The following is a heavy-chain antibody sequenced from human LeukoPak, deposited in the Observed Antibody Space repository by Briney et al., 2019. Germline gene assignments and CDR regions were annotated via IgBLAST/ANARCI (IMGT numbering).Heavy chain of an antibody. Sequence: PGESLRLSCAASGFTFNNYAMTWVRQTPGKGPEWVSLISWKGDTTAYAESVRGRFTISRDSAKNSLYLHMNSLRPEDTAFYHCARHRCSSTTCSFDSWGQGSLVTVSS. CDR3: ARHRCSSTTCSFDS. CDR1: GFTFNNYA. CDR2: ISWKGDTT. V-gene: IGHV3-20*01. J-gene: IGHJ4*02. D-gene: IGHD2-2*01.